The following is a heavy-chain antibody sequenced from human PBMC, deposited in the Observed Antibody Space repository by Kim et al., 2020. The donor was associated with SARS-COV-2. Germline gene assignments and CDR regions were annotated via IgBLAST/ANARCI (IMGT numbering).Heavy chain of an antibody. V-gene: IGHV4-39*01. J-gene: IGHJ4*02. CDR3: ARHFTAMVYYFDY. CDR2: IYYSGST. D-gene: IGHD5-18*01. CDR1: GGSISSSSYY. Sequence: SETLSLTCTVSGGSISSSSYYWGWIRQPPGKGLEWIGSIYYSGSTYYNPSLKSRVTISVDTSKNQFSLKLSSVTAADTAVYYCARHFTAMVYYFDYWGQGTL.